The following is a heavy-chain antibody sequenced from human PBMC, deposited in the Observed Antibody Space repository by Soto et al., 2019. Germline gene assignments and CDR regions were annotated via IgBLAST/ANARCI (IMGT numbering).Heavy chain of an antibody. J-gene: IGHJ4*02. Sequence: QVQLVESGGGVVQPGRSLRLSCAASGFTLSSYGMHWVRLAPGKGLEWVAVIWYDGSNKYYEDSVKGRFTISRDKSMNSLYLQMISLRAEDTAVYYWARDALPQPGHFDYWGQLTRVTVSS. CDR3: ARDALPQPGHFDY. CDR2: IWYDGSNK. CDR1: GFTLSSYG. V-gene: IGHV3-33*01. D-gene: IGHD1-26*01.